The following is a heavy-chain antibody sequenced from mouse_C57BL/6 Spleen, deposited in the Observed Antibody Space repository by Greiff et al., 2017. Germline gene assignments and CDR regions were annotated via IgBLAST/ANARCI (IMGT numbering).Heavy chain of an antibody. J-gene: IGHJ2*01. D-gene: IGHD1-1*01. CDR3: ARSGYYSTRGYFDY. CDR2: INPSNGGT. CDR1: GYTFTSYW. V-gene: IGHV1-53*01. Sequence: VQLQQSGTELVKPGASVKLSCKASGYTFTSYWMHWVKQRPGQGLEWIGNINPSNGGTNYNEKFKSKATLTVDKSSSTAYMQLSSLTSEDAAVYYCARSGYYSTRGYFDYWGQGTTLTVSS.